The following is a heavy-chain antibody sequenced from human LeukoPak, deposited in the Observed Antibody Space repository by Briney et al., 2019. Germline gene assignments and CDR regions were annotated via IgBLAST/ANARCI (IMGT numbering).Heavy chain of an antibody. CDR3: GRTSGGPEY. D-gene: IGHD2-15*01. V-gene: IGHV3-74*01. CDR2: VMGDGSIT. CDR1: GFTLSNYW. Sequence: GGSLRLSCAASGFTLSNYWMHWVRQAPGKGLVWVSRVMGDGSITAYADSVKGRFTISRDIAKNTVYLQMNSLRVDDTAVYYCGRTSGGPEYWGQGTLVTVSS. J-gene: IGHJ4*02.